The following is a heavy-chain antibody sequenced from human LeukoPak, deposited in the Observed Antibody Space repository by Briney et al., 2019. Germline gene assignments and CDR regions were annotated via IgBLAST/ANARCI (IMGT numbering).Heavy chain of an antibody. D-gene: IGHD6-13*01. CDR3: ARQAAAGSPPFDY. V-gene: IGHV4-39*01. CDR1: AGSISSSGYY. Sequence: SETLSLTCTVSAGSISSSGYYWGWIRQPPGKGLEWIASIYSSGSTYYNPSLKSRVTMSVDTSKNQFSLRLSSVTAADTAVYYCARQAAAGSPPFDYWGQGTLVTVSS. J-gene: IGHJ4*02. CDR2: IYSSGST.